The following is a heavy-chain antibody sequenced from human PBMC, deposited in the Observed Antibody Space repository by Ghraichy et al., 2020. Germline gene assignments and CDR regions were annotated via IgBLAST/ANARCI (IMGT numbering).Heavy chain of an antibody. J-gene: IGHJ4*02. V-gene: IGHV6-1*01. CDR3: ARDWVYCSSTSCYNYFDY. Sequence: SQTLSLTCAISGDSVSSNSAAWNWIRQSPSRGLEWLGRTYYRSKWYNDYAVSVKSRITINPDTSKNQFSLQLNSVTPEDTAVYYCARDWVYCSSTSCYNYFDYWGQGTLVTVSS. CDR2: TYYRSKWYN. CDR1: GDSVSSNSAA. D-gene: IGHD2-2*02.